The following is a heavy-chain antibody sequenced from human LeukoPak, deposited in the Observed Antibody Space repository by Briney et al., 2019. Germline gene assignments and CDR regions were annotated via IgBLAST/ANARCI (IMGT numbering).Heavy chain of an antibody. CDR2: ISSSGSTI. CDR1: GLTFSSYE. CDR3: ARDNKEMGYLDAFDI. J-gene: IGHJ3*02. D-gene: IGHD5-24*01. V-gene: IGHV3-48*03. Sequence: GGSLRLSCAASGLTFSSYEMNWVRQAPGKGLEWVSYISSSGSTIYYADSVKGRFTISRDNAKNSLYLQMNSLRAEDTAVYYCARDNKEMGYLDAFDIWGQGTMVTVSS.